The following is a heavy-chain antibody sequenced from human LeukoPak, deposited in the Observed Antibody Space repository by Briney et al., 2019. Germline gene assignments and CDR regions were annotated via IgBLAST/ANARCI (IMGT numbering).Heavy chain of an antibody. D-gene: IGHD4-11*01. CDR2: IIPIFGTA. CDR3: ARDGDYSNPNWFDP. V-gene: IGHV1-69*13. Sequence: GASVKVSCKASGGTFISYAISWVRQAPGQGLEWMGGIIPIFGTANYAQKFQGRVTITADESTSTAYMELSSLRSEDTAVYYCARDGDYSNPNWFDPWGQGTLVTVSS. CDR1: GGTFISYA. J-gene: IGHJ5*02.